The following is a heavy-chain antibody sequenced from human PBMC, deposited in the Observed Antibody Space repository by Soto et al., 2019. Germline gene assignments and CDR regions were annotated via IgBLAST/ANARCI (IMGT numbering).Heavy chain of an antibody. Sequence: SETLSLTCTVSCGSISSGGYYWSWIRQHPGKGLEWIGYIYYSGSTYYNPSLKSRVTISVDTSKNQFSLKLSSVTAADTAVYYCARDPMATGTPDYWGQGTLVTVS. CDR1: CGSISSGGYY. D-gene: IGHD1-1*01. V-gene: IGHV4-31*03. CDR3: ARDPMATGTPDY. J-gene: IGHJ4*02. CDR2: IYYSGST.